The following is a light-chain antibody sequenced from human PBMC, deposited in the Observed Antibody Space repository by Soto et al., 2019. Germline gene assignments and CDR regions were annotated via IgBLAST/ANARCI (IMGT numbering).Light chain of an antibody. CDR3: CSYAGSYTVV. V-gene: IGLV2-11*01. Sequence: QSALTQPRSVSGSRGQSVTISCTGTSSDVGGYNSVSWYQQHPGKGPKFLIYDVSKRPSGVPDRFSGSKSGNTASRTISGLQAEDEADYYCCSYAGSYTVVFGGGTKLTVL. J-gene: IGLJ2*01. CDR2: DVS. CDR1: SSDVGGYNS.